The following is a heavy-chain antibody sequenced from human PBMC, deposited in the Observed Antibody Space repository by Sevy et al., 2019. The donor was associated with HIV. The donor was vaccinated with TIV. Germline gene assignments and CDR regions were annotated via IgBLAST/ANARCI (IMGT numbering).Heavy chain of an antibody. Sequence: SGPTLVNPTQTLTLTCTISGISIRSTGEGVAWVRQPPGKAPEWLAIIYWNDDYHYNPSPSLKTRLTITKDTSKNQVVLTMANMDPVDTGTYYCTHNTHYEDWGQGTLVTVSS. D-gene: IGHD3-16*01. CDR3: THNTHYED. J-gene: IGHJ4*02. CDR2: IYWNDDY. V-gene: IGHV2-5*01. CDR1: GISIRSTGEG.